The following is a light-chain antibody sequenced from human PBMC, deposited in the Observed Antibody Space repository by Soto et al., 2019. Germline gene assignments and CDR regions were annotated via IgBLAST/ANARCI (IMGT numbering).Light chain of an antibody. CDR2: GTS. J-gene: IGKJ3*01. CDR1: QSVSSKY. CDR3: QQYGSSLFT. Sequence: EIVLTQSPGTLSLSPGERATLSRRASQSVSSKYLAWYQQKPGQAPRVLIYGTSIRASGVPERFSGGGSGADFTLTITRLEHEDFEVYYCQQYGSSLFTLGHGTKVDIK. V-gene: IGKV3-20*01.